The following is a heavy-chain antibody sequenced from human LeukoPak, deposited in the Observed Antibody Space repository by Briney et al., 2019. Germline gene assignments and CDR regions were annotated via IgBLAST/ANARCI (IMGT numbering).Heavy chain of an antibody. Sequence: GGSLRLSCAASGFTFSDYWLSWVRQAPGKGLEWVASIKEDGSENYFVDSVKGRFTISRDNSKNTLYLQMNSLRAEDTAVYYCAREDDAFDIWGQGTMVTVSS. CDR3: AREDDAFDI. CDR2: IKEDGSEN. V-gene: IGHV3-7*01. J-gene: IGHJ3*02. CDR1: GFTFSDYW.